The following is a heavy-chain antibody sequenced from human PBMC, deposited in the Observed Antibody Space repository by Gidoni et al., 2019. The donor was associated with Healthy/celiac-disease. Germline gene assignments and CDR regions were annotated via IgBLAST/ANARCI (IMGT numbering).Heavy chain of an antibody. CDR2: ISWNSGSI. J-gene: IGHJ6*02. D-gene: IGHD3-10*01. CDR3: AKDSGGYYGSGSYGMDV. Sequence: EVQLVESGGGLVQPGRSLRLSCAASGFTFDDYAMHWVRQAPGKGLEWVSGISWNSGSIGYADSVKGRFTISRDNAKNSLYLQMNSLRAEDTALYYCAKDSGGYYGSGSYGMDVWGQGTTVTVSS. V-gene: IGHV3-9*01. CDR1: GFTFDDYA.